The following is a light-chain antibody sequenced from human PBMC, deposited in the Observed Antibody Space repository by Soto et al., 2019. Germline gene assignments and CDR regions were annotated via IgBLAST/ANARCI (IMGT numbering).Light chain of an antibody. J-gene: IGKJ5*01. CDR2: MGS. CDR1: QSLMHSNGYNY. Sequence: DIVMTQAPLSLPVTPGEPASISCRSSQSLMHSNGYNYLDWYLQKAGQSPQLLIYMGSDRAYGVPDRFSGRGSGTDFTLKISRVEAEDVGVDYCMQALQPPITFGQGTRLEIK. CDR3: MQALQPPIT. V-gene: IGKV2-28*01.